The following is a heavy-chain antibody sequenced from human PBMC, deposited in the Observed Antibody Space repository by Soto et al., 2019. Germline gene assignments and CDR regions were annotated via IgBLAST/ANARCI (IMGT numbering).Heavy chain of an antibody. V-gene: IGHV3-30*18. CDR2: ISYDGSNK. J-gene: IGHJ4*02. CDR3: AKEEAGAVAGIISAIDY. CDR1: GFTFSSYG. D-gene: IGHD6-19*01. Sequence: QVQLVESGGGVVQPGRSLRLSCAASGFTFSSYGMHWVRQAPGNGLERVAFISYDGSNKYYADSVKGRFTISRDNSKNTLYLQMNSLRAEGTAVYYCAKEEAGAVAGIISAIDYWGQGTLVTVSS.